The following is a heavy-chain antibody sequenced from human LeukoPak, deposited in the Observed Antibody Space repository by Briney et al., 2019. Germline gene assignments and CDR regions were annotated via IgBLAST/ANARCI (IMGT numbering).Heavy chain of an antibody. CDR2: INPNSGRT. D-gene: IGHD1-14*01. CDR3: ARDLVDYRMGNYYYYMDV. Sequence: ASVKVSCKTSGYTFTGYYMHWVRQAPGHGLEWMGWINPNSGRTDYTQRFQGRVTMTRDTSISTASMELSRLRSDDTAVYYCARDLVDYRMGNYYYYMDVWGKGTTVTVSS. J-gene: IGHJ6*03. CDR1: GYTFTGYY. V-gene: IGHV1-2*02.